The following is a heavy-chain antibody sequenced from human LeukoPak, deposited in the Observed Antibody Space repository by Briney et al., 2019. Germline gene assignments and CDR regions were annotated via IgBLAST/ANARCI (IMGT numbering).Heavy chain of an antibody. CDR2: IWYDGSHQ. CDR1: GFPFSGSG. J-gene: IGHJ4*02. V-gene: IGHV3-33*01. Sequence: GSSLRLSCAASGFPFSGSGMHWVRQAPGKGLEWVAVIWYDGSHQYYADSVKGRFTISRDNSKNTLDLQMNSLRAEDTAVYYCASMICSTTSCWIDYWGQGTLVTVSS. D-gene: IGHD2-2*01. CDR3: ASMICSTTSCWIDY.